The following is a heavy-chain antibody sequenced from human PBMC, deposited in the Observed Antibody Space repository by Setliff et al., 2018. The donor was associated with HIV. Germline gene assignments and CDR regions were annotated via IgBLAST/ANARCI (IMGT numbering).Heavy chain of an antibody. V-gene: IGHV3-48*03. CDR2: IDRSGSAI. CDR3: ARDADDYVWGSYRQGIFDY. CDR1: GFTFSSYE. D-gene: IGHD3-16*02. Sequence: GGSLRLSCAASGFTFSSYEMNWVRQAPGKGLEWISYIDRSGSAIYYADSVKGRFTISRDNAKNSLYLQMNSLRAEDTAVYYCARDADDYVWGSYRQGIFDYWGQGTLVTVSS. J-gene: IGHJ4*02.